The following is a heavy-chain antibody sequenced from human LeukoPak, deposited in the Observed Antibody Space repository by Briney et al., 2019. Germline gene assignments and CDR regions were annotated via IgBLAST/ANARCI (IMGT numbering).Heavy chain of an antibody. CDR3: ARVRDISGHWGFLDY. CDR1: GFTFSDYY. CDR2: INSGSSYT. V-gene: IGHV3-11*06. D-gene: IGHD6-19*01. Sequence: GGSLRLSCAASGFTFSDYYMSWIRQAPGKGLEWVSCINSGSSYTNYADSVKGRFTISRDNAKNSLFLQMNSLRAEDTAVFYCARVRDISGHWGFLDYWGQGTLVTVSS. J-gene: IGHJ4*02.